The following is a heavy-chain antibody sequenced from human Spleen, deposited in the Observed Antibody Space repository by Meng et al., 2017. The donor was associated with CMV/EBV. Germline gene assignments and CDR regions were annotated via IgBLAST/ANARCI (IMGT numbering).Heavy chain of an antibody. D-gene: IGHD1-26*01. J-gene: IGHJ4*02. CDR2: ISSSSSYI. CDR3: ARGSGPEWELMYYFDH. CDR1: GFTFSSYS. Sequence: GESLKISCAASGFTFSSYSMNWVRQAPGKGLEWVSSISSSSSYIYYADSVKGRFTISRDNAKNSLYLQMNSLRAEDTAVYYCARGSGPEWELMYYFDHWGQGTLVTVSS. V-gene: IGHV3-21*01.